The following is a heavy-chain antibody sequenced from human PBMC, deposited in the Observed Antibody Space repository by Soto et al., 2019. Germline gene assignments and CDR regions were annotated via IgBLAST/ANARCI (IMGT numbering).Heavy chain of an antibody. V-gene: IGHV5-51*01. Sequence: EVQLVQSGAEVKKPGESLKISCKGSGYSFTSYWIGWVRQMPGKGLECMGIIYPGDSDTRYSPSFQGQVTISADKSISTADLQWSGLKASDTAMYDCARTASAGKYYYGMDVWGQGTTVTVSS. CDR2: IYPGDSDT. CDR3: ARTASAGKYYYGMDV. CDR1: GYSFTSYW. J-gene: IGHJ6*02. D-gene: IGHD6-13*01.